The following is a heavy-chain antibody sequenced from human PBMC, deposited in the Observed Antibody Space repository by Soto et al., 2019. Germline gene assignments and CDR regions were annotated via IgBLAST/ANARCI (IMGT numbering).Heavy chain of an antibody. CDR1: GGSISSYY. V-gene: IGHV4-59*08. CDR2: IYYSGST. D-gene: IGHD6-13*01. J-gene: IGHJ4*02. CDR3: ARHGEHSSSWYFDY. Sequence: PSETLSLTCTVSGGSISSYYWSWIRQSPGKGLEWIGYIYYSGSTNYNPSLKSRVTISVDTSKSQFSLKLSSVTAADAAVYYCARHGEHSSSWYFDYWGQGTLVTVSS.